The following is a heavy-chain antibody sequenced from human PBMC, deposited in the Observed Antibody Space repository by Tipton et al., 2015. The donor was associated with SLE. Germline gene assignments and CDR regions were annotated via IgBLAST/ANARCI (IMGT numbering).Heavy chain of an antibody. Sequence: LRLSCTVSGGSISSNDYYWSWIRQPPGKGLEWIGEINYSGSTNYNPSLKSRVTISIGTSKDQLSLKLTSVTAADTAVYYCSRGVAYYYDSGAFDIWGQGTMVTVSS. CDR3: SRGVAYYYDSGAFDI. V-gene: IGHV4-39*07. D-gene: IGHD3-22*01. J-gene: IGHJ3*02. CDR1: GGSISSNDYY. CDR2: INYSGST.